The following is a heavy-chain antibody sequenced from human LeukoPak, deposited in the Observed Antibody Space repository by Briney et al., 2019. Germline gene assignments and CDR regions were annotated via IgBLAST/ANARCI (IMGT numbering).Heavy chain of an antibody. CDR3: ARDGSGLAVRGWFDF. Sequence: GGSLRLSCVASGLTFNKYGIHWVRQAPGKGLEWVAVIWNDESNEYYADSVKGRLAISRDNDKNTVNLQMNSLRAEDTAVYYCARDGSGLAVRGWFDFWGQGTLVTVSS. CDR1: GLTFNKYG. CDR2: IWNDESNE. V-gene: IGHV3-33*01. J-gene: IGHJ5*01. D-gene: IGHD3-10*01.